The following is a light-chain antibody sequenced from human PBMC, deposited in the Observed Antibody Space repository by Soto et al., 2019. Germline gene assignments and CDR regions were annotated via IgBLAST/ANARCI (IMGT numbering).Light chain of an antibody. CDR3: QQYNDYWT. J-gene: IGKJ1*01. CDR2: KAS. CDR1: QSISNW. Sequence: DIQLTQSPSTLSASVGDRVTITCRASQSISNWLAWYQQKPGKAPNPLIYKASSLGSGVPSRFSGSGSGTEFTLTISSLQPDDFATYYCQQYNDYWTFGQGTKVDIK. V-gene: IGKV1-5*03.